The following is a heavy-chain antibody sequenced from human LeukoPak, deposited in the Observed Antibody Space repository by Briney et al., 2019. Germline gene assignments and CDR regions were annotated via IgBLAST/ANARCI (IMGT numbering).Heavy chain of an antibody. CDR1: GFTFTAYA. CDR2: FSGSGGST. Sequence: PSGGSLRLSCAASGFTFTAYAMTWFRQTPGKGLEWVSGFSGSGGSTYYADSVKGRFTISRDNSKNSLYLQMNSLRAEDTAVYYCASVVDRGSYYRGWGQGTLVTVSS. CDR3: ASVVDRGSYYRG. D-gene: IGHD1-26*01. J-gene: IGHJ4*02. V-gene: IGHV3-23*01.